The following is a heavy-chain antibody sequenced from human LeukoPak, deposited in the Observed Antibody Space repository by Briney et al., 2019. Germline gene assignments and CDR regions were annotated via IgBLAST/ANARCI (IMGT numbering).Heavy chain of an antibody. CDR3: AKDRGDGYNYFDY. V-gene: IGHV3-30*18. J-gene: IGHJ4*02. CDR2: ISYDGSNK. CDR1: GFTFSSYG. D-gene: IGHD5-24*01. Sequence: GGSLRLSCAASGFTFSSYGMHWVRQAPGKGLEWVAVISYDGSNKYYADSVKGRFTISRDNSKNTLSLQMNSLRAEDTAVYYCAKDRGDGYNYFDYWGQGTLVTVSS.